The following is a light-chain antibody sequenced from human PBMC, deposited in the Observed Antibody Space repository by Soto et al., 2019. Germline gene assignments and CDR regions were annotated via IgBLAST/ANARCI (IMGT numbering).Light chain of an antibody. CDR1: ITDIGAYNY. J-gene: IGLJ1*01. CDR2: GVS. Sequence: QSVLTQPASVSGSPGQSITISCTGTITDIGAYNYVSWYQQHPGKAPKLLIYGVSSRPSGVSNRFSGSKSGHAAYLTISGSQADDEDEYYYSSFPSSIPPHVFGTGTKLTVL. V-gene: IGLV2-14*01. CDR3: SSFPSSIPPHV.